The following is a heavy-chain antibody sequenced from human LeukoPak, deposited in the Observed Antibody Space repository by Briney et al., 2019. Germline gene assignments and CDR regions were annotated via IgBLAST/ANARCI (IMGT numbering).Heavy chain of an antibody. CDR3: ARERASEVDYAHWYFDL. CDR1: GYTFTGYY. V-gene: IGHV1-2*02. CDR2: INPNSGGT. D-gene: IGHD4-17*01. Sequence: ASVKVSCKASGYTFTGYYMHWVRQAPGQGLEWMGWINPNSGGTNYAQKFQGRVTMTRDTSISTAYMELSRLRSDDTAVYYCARERASEVDYAHWYFDLWGRGTLVTVSS. J-gene: IGHJ2*01.